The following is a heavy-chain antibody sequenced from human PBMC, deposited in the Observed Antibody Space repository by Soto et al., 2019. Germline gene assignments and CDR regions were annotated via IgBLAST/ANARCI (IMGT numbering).Heavy chain of an antibody. V-gene: IGHV4-59*01. Sequence: KPSETLSLTCTVSGGSISSYYWSWIRQPPGKGLEWIGYIYYSGSTNYNPSLKSRVTISVDTSKNQFSLKLSSVTAADTAVYYCARVAVYYYGSGSYFIGWFDPWGQGTLVTVSS. CDR1: GGSISSYY. CDR3: ARVAVYYYGSGSYFIGWFDP. J-gene: IGHJ5*02. D-gene: IGHD3-10*01. CDR2: IYYSGST.